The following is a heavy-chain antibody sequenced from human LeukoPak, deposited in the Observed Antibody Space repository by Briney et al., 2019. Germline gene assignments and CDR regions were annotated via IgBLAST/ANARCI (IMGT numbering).Heavy chain of an antibody. CDR2: INSDASST. J-gene: IGHJ4*02. D-gene: IGHD1-26*01. CDR3: ARIGVGGTTRGLYYFDY. CDR1: RFTFSSYW. Sequence: QPGGSLRLSCAASRFTFSSYWMHCVRQAPGRGLVWVSRINSDASSTTYADSVKGRFTISRDNAKNTLYLQMNSLRAEDTAVYYCARIGVGGTTRGLYYFDYWGQGTLVTVSS. V-gene: IGHV3-74*01.